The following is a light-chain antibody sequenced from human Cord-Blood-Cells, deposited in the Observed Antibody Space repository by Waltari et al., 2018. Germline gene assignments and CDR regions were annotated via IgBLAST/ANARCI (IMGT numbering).Light chain of an antibody. J-gene: IGLJ3*02. CDR1: SSNIGSNT. V-gene: IGLV1-44*01. CDR2: SNK. CDR3: AAWDDSLNGWV. Sequence: QSVLTPPPSASGTPGQRVTISCSGSSSNIGSNTVNWYHQLPGTAPKLLIYSNKRRPSGVPDRFSGSKSGTSAALAISGLQSEDEADYYCAAWDDSLNGWVFGGGTKLTVL.